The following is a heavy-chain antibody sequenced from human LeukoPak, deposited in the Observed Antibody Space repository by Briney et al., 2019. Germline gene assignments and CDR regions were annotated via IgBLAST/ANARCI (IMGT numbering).Heavy chain of an antibody. V-gene: IGHV4-4*07. Sequence: SETLSLTCTVSGGSIRSYYWSWIRQPAGEGLEWIGRVYSSGGTNYNPSLKSRVTKSVDTSKSQFSLHLSSVTAADTAVYYCARGYSSSWWDYMDVWGKGTTVTVSS. D-gene: IGHD6-13*01. CDR3: ARGYSSSWWDYMDV. CDR2: VYSSGGT. J-gene: IGHJ6*03. CDR1: GGSIRSYY.